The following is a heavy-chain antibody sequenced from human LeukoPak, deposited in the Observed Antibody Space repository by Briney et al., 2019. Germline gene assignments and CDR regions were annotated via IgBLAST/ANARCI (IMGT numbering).Heavy chain of an antibody. V-gene: IGHV3-23*01. CDR2: ISGSGGST. Sequence: TGGSLRLSCAASGFTFSSYAMSWVRQAPGKGLEWVSAISGSGGSTYYADSVKGRFTISRDNSKNTLYLQMNSLRAEDTAVYYCAKGGDIVVVVAASDYWGQGTLVTVSS. J-gene: IGHJ4*02. D-gene: IGHD2-15*01. CDR1: GFTFSSYA. CDR3: AKGGDIVVVVAASDY.